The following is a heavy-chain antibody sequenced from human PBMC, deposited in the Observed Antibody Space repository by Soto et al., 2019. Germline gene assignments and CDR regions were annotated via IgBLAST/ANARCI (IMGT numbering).Heavy chain of an antibody. CDR3: TRELYGDYEALCFDY. CDR1: GFTFGDYA. D-gene: IGHD4-17*01. V-gene: IGHV3-49*03. J-gene: IGHJ4*02. CDR2: IRSKAYGGTT. Sequence: PVGSLRLSCTASGFTFGDYAMSWFRQAPGKGLEWVGFIRSKAYGGTTEYAASVKGRLTISRDDSKSIAYLQMNSLKTEDTAVYYCTRELYGDYEALCFDYWGQGTLVTVSS.